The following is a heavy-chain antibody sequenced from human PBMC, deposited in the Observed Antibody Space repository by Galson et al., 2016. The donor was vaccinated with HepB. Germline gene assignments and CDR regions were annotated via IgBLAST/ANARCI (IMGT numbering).Heavy chain of an antibody. CDR3: ASNGDYSDVSGYYGLDY. CDR2: VYWDDEK. J-gene: IGHJ4*02. V-gene: IGHV2-5*02. Sequence: PALVKPTQTLTLTCTFSGFSLSTSGVAVGWIRQPPGKALEWLGLVYWDDEKRYSPSLKSRLTITKDTSKRQVVLIMTNMDPVDTATYYWASNGDYSDVSGYYGLDYWGQGSLVIVSS. CDR1: GFSLSTSGVA. D-gene: IGHD3-22*01.